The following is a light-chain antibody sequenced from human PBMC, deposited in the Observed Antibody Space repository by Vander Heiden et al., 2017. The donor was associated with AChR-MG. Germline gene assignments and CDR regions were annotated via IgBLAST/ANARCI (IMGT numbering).Light chain of an antibody. J-gene: IGLJ2*01. CDR3: CSYEGSYPRLV. CDR1: SSDVVGYHY. CDR2: DVS. V-gene: IGLV2-11*01. Sequence: QSALTQPRSVSGSPGQTVTIPCTGTSSDVVGYHYFSCYQQHPGNAPKLMIYDVSKRPSGVPDRFSGSKSGNTASLTISGLQAEDDADYYCCSYEGSYPRLVFGGGTKLTVL.